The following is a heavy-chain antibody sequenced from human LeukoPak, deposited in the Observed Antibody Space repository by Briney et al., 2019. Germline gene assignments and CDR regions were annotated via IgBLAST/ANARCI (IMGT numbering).Heavy chain of an antibody. CDR2: IYSGGST. CDR3: ARDYGSGSFRYYYMDV. Sequence: GGSLRLSCAASGFTVSSNYMSWVRQAPGKGLEWVSVIYSGGSTYYADSVKGRFTISRDNSKNTLYLQMNSLRAEDTAVYYCARDYGSGSFRYYYMDVWGKGTTVTISS. J-gene: IGHJ6*03. D-gene: IGHD3-10*01. CDR1: GFTVSSNY. V-gene: IGHV3-66*01.